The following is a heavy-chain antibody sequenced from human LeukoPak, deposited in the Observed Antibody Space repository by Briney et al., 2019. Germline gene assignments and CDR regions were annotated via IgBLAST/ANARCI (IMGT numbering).Heavy chain of an antibody. CDR1: GFTFSSYA. V-gene: IGHV3-23*01. CDR3: AKPLGYNWNYWFDP. Sequence: PGGSLRLSCAASGFTFSSYAMSWVRQAPGKGLEWVSAISGSGGSTYYADSVKGRFTISRDNSKNTLYLQVNSLRAEDTAVYYCAKPLGYNWNYWFDPWGQGTLVTVSS. D-gene: IGHD1-7*01. J-gene: IGHJ5*02. CDR2: ISGSGGST.